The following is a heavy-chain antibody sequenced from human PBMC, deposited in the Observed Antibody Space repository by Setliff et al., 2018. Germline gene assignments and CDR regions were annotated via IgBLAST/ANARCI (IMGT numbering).Heavy chain of an antibody. Sequence: ASVKVSCKASGGTFSSYAISWVRQAPGQGLEWMGGIIPIFGTANYAQKFQGRVTITADESTSTAYMELSSLRSEDTAVYYCATDSAGSGWYETDGAFDIWGQGTMVTVSS. V-gene: IGHV1-69*13. CDR1: GGTFSSYA. CDR3: ATDSAGSGWYETDGAFDI. CDR2: IIPIFGTA. D-gene: IGHD6-19*01. J-gene: IGHJ3*02.